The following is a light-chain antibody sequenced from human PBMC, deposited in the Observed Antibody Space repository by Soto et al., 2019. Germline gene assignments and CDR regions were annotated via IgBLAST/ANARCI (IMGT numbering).Light chain of an antibody. J-gene: IGKJ4*01. CDR1: QIVSSNF. CDR2: GAS. V-gene: IGKV3-20*01. CDR3: QQYGNSPLT. Sequence: EDVLTQSPGTLSLSPGERATLSCRASQIVSSNFLAWYQQKPGQAPRLLIYGASSRATGIPDRFSGSGSGTDFTLTISRLEPEDFAVYYCQQYGNSPLTFGGETKVEIK.